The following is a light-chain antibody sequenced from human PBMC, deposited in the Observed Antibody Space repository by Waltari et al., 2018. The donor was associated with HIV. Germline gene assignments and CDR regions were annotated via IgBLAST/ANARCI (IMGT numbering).Light chain of an antibody. V-gene: IGLV1-47*01. CDR1: SYNIGSNF. J-gene: IGLJ3*02. Sequence: QSVLTQPPSASGTPGQRVTMTCSGSSYNIGSNFVSWYKQVPGTAPKLLVFRSNGRPSGVPDRFAGSKSDTSAALAISDLRSDDEADYYCASWDDRLSAIVFGGGTKLTVL. CDR3: ASWDDRLSAIV. CDR2: RSN.